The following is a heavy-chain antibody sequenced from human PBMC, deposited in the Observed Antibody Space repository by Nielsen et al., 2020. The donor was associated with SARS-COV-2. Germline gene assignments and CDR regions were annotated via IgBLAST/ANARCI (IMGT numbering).Heavy chain of an antibody. J-gene: IGHJ4*02. Sequence: GESLKISCAAFGFNVSNTFMRWVRQAPGKGLEWVSIIYTLGPTFYADSVKGRFTISRLTSKNTLYLQLNSLTSDDTAVYYCARGGGLSRYYFDFWGRGTQVTVSS. CDR2: IYTLGPT. CDR1: GFNVSNTF. V-gene: IGHV3-53*04. D-gene: IGHD6-25*01. CDR3: ARGGGLSRYYFDF.